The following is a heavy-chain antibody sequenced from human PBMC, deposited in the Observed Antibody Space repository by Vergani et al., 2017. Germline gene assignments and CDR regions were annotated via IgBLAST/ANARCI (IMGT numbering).Heavy chain of an antibody. J-gene: IGHJ5*02. CDR1: GGTFSSYA. CDR2: IIPIFGTA. D-gene: IGHD3-10*01. CDR3: ARGRGDWFGESKFDP. V-gene: IGHV1-69*06. Sequence: QVQLVQSGAEVKKPGSSVKVSCKASGGTFSSYAISWVRQAPGQGLEWMGGIIPIFGTANYAQKFQGRVTMTRNTSISTAYMELSSLRSEDTAVYYCARGRGDWFGESKFDPWGQGTLVTVSS.